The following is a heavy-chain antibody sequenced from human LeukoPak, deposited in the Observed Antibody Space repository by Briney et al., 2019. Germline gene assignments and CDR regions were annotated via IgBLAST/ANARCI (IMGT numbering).Heavy chain of an antibody. Sequence: GGSLRLSCAASGFTVSSNHMSWVRQAPGKGLEWVSVIYSGGSTYYADSVKGRFTISRDNSKNTLYLQMNSLRAEDTAVYYCAREVLRSSWFDPWGQGTLVTVSS. CDR2: IYSGGST. D-gene: IGHD1-1*01. CDR1: GFTVSSNH. V-gene: IGHV3-66*01. J-gene: IGHJ5*02. CDR3: AREVLRSSWFDP.